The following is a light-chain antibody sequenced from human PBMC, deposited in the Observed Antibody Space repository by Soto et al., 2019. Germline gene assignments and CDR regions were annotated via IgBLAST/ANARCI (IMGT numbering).Light chain of an antibody. CDR2: EVS. CDR3: TSYSSSTLYV. J-gene: IGLJ1*01. Sequence: QSVLTQPASVSGSPGQSITMSCTGTSSDVGGYNYVSWYQQYPGKAPKLMIYEVSNRPSGVSNRFSGSKSGNTASLTISGLQAEDEADYYCTSYSSSTLYVFGTGTKLTVL. CDR1: SSDVGGYNY. V-gene: IGLV2-14*01.